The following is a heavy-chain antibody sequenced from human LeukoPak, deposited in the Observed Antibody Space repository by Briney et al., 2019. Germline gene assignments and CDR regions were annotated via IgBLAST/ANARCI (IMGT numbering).Heavy chain of an antibody. Sequence: SETLSLTCTVSGGSISSYYWSWIRQPPGKGLEWIGYIYYSGSTNYNPSLKSRVTISVDTSKNQFSLKLGSVTAADTAVYYCARHFPYGGTSNFDYWGQGTLVTVSS. CDR2: IYYSGST. CDR1: GGSISSYY. CDR3: ARHFPYGGTSNFDY. V-gene: IGHV4-59*08. D-gene: IGHD4-17*01. J-gene: IGHJ4*02.